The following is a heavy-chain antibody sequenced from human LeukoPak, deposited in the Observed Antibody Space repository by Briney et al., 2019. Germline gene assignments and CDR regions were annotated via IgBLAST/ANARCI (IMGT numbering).Heavy chain of an antibody. D-gene: IGHD4-17*01. CDR2: ISATDGAK. CDR3: AKSAVTTFFDY. V-gene: IGHV3-23*01. Sequence: PGGSLRLSCAASGFTFSSYAMSWVRQAPGKGLEWVSAISATDGAKYYADSVKGRFTISRDNSKNTLYLQMNSLRAEDTAVYYCAKSAVTTFFDYWGQGTLVTVSS. CDR1: GFTFSSYA. J-gene: IGHJ4*02.